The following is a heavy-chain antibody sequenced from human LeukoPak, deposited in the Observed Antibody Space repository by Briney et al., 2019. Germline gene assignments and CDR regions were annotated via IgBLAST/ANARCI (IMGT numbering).Heavy chain of an antibody. D-gene: IGHD1-26*01. V-gene: IGHV3-11*03. CDR3: ARISGSYVFDY. CDR1: GFTFSDYY. CDR2: ISSSTYT. J-gene: IGHJ4*02. Sequence: PGGSLRLPCAASGFTFSDYYMSWIRQAPGKGLEWISYISSSTYTNHADSVKGRFTISRDNAKNSMYLQMNSLRAEDTAVYYCARISGSYVFDYWGQGTLVTVSS.